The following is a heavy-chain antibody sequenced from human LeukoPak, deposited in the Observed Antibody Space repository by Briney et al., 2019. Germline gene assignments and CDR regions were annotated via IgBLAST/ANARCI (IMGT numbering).Heavy chain of an antibody. CDR3: AKAYTSGWYFCFDY. D-gene: IGHD6-19*01. CDR2: LSGSGGST. J-gene: IGHJ4*02. Sequence: GGSLRLSCTASGFTFSSYTMNWVRQAPGKGLEWVSGLSGSGGSTYYADSVKGRFTISRDNSKNTLYLQMNSLRVEDTAVYYCAKAYTSGWYFCFDYWGQGALVTVSS. V-gene: IGHV3-23*01. CDR1: GFTFSSYT.